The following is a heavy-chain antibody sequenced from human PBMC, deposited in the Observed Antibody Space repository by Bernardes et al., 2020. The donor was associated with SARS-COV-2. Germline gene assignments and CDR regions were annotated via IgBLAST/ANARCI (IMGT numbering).Heavy chain of an antibody. CDR3: ARALLGQLDGFDI. V-gene: IGHV3-7*01. J-gene: IGHJ3*02. D-gene: IGHD3-16*01. CDR2: INQDGSEK. CDR1: GFTFTNYW. Sequence: GGSLRLSCAASGFTFTNYWMSWVRQAPGKGLEWVANINQDGSEKYYVDSVKGRFTISRDNAKNSLYLQMNSLRAEDTAVYYCARALLGQLDGFDIWGQGTMVTVSS.